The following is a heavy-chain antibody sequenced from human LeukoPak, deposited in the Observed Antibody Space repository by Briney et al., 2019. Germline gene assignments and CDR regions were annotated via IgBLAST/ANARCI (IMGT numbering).Heavy chain of an antibody. CDR1: GYTFTSYD. Sequence: ALVKVSCKASGYTFTSYDINWVRQATGQGLEWMGWMNPNSGNTGYAQKFQGRVTMTRNTSISTAYMELSSLRSEDTAVYYCARGRVRRGFFFGYWGQGTLVTVSS. V-gene: IGHV1-8*01. D-gene: IGHD1-1*01. CDR2: MNPNSGNT. CDR3: ARGRVRRGFFFGY. J-gene: IGHJ4*02.